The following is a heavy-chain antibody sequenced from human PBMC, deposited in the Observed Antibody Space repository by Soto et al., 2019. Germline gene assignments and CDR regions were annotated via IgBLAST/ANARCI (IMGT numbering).Heavy chain of an antibody. CDR2: IYWDDDK. Sequence: SGPTLVNPTQTXTLTCTFSGFSLSTSGVGVGWIRQPPGKALEWLALIYWDDDKRYSPSLKSRLTITKDTSKNQVVLTMTNMDPVDTATYYCAHLDGSGSYVDLYWFDPWGQGTLVTVSS. CDR3: AHLDGSGSYVDLYWFDP. V-gene: IGHV2-5*02. D-gene: IGHD3-10*01. CDR1: GFSLSTSGVG. J-gene: IGHJ5*02.